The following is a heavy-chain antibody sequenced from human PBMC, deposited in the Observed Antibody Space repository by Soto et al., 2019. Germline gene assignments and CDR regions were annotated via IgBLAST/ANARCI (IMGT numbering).Heavy chain of an antibody. CDR2: IIPIFGTA. CDR1: GGTFSSYA. Sequence: ASVKVSCKASGGTFSSYAISWVRQAPGQGLEWMGGIIPIFGTANYAQKFQGRVTITADKSTSTAYMELSSLRSEDTAVYYCARERTSDYYDSSSYCLNDWDQGTLVTVSS. D-gene: IGHD3-22*01. V-gene: IGHV1-69*06. CDR3: ARERTSDYYDSSSYCLND. J-gene: IGHJ4*02.